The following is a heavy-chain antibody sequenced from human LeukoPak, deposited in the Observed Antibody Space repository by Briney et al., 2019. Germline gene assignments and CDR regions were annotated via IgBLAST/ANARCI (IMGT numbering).Heavy chain of an antibody. J-gene: IGHJ4*02. Sequence: SGTLSLSCTVSGGSISSSSYYWGWIRLPPGRGLEWIGSISYSGSIHYNPSLKSRVTMSVDTSKNQFSLKMSSVTAADTAVYYCASLDKGLVLDYWGQGTLVTVSS. CDR2: ISYSGSI. D-gene: IGHD1-1*01. V-gene: IGHV4-39*01. CDR3: ASLDKGLVLDY. CDR1: GGSISSSSYY.